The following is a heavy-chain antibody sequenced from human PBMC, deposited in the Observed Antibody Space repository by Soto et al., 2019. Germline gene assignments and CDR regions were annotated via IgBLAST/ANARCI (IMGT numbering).Heavy chain of an antibody. D-gene: IGHD6-19*01. CDR2: ISYDGRNK. J-gene: IGHJ5*02. CDR1: GFTFSSYG. CDR3: AKDGRRPSSRCWYDWFDP. Sequence: QVQLVESGGGVVQLGRSLRLSCAASGFTFSSYGRHWVRQGPGKGFVRVAVISYDGRNKYYADSVKGRFTISRDNSKNTLYLQMSALGGYDTSVYYCAKDGRRPSSRCWYDWFDPWGQGTVVSVSS. V-gene: IGHV3-30*18.